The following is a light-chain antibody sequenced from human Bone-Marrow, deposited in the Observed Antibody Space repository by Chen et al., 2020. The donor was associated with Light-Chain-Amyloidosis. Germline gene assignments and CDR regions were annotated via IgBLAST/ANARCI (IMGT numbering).Light chain of an antibody. CDR1: NIVSTS. CDR2: DDS. CDR3: QVWDRSSDRPV. V-gene: IGLV3-21*02. Sequence: SYVLTQPSSVSVAPRQTATIACGGNNIVSTSVHWYQQTPGQAPLLVVYDDSDRPSGIPERLSGSNSGNTATLTISRVEAGDEADYYCQVWDRSSDRPVFGGGTKLTVL. J-gene: IGLJ3*02.